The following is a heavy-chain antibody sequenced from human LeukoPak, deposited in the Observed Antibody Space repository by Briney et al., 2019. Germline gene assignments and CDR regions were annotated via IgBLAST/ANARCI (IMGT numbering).Heavy chain of an antibody. D-gene: IGHD5-18*01. V-gene: IGHV1-2*02. Sequence: ASVKVSCKASGYTFTGYYMHWVRQAPGQGLEWMGWINPNSGGTNYAQKFQGRVTMTRDTSISTAYMELSRLRSDDTAVYYCAREYVDTAMVYYYYMDVWGKGTTVTVSS. CDR3: AREYVDTAMVYYYYMDV. J-gene: IGHJ6*03. CDR1: GYTFTGYY. CDR2: INPNSGGT.